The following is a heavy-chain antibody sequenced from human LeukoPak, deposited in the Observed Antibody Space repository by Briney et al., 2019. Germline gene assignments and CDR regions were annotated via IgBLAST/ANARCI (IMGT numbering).Heavy chain of an antibody. D-gene: IGHD3-16*01. CDR1: GYTFTGYY. Sequence: ASVKVSCKASGYTFTGYYMHWVRQAPGQGLEWMGWINPNSGGTNYAQKFQGRVTMTRDTSISTAYMELSRLRSDDTAVYYCARVPPEGESCNWFDPWGQGTLVTVSS. CDR2: INPNSGGT. J-gene: IGHJ5*02. V-gene: IGHV1-2*02. CDR3: ARVPPEGESCNWFDP.